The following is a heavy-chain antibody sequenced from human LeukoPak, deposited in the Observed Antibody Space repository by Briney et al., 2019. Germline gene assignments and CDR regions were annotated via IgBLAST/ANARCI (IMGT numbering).Heavy chain of an antibody. CDR2: IKQDGSEK. V-gene: IGHV3-7*01. J-gene: IGHJ4*02. CDR3: ASNSGSYFGYPGTFDS. Sequence: PGGSLRLSCAACVFTFSSYWMSWVRQAPGKGLECVANIKQDGSEKYYVDSVKGRFTISRDNAKNSLYLQINSLRAEDTAVYYCASNSGSYFGYPGTFDSWGQGTLVTVSS. CDR1: VFTFSSYW. D-gene: IGHD1-26*01.